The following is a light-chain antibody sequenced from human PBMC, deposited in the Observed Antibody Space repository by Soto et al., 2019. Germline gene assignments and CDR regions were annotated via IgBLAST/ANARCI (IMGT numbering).Light chain of an antibody. CDR3: QHRANWPLT. Sequence: EIVLTQSPGTLSLSPGERATLSCRASQSVSSSLAWYRRKPGQAPRLLIYDATNRASGVPARFSGSGSGTDFTLTISSLEPEDFAVYYCQHRANWPLTFGPGTKVDIK. CDR1: QSVSSS. V-gene: IGKV3-11*01. J-gene: IGKJ3*01. CDR2: DAT.